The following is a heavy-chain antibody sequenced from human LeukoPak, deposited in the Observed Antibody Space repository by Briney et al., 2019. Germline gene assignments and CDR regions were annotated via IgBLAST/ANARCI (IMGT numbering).Heavy chain of an antibody. CDR3: ARYGSGSFLTRYYYYMDV. V-gene: IGHV4-39*07. Sequence: SETLSLTCTVSGGSISSSSYYWGWIRQPPGKGLEWIGSIYYSGSTYYNPSLKSRVTISVDTSKNQFSLKLSSVTAADTAVYYCARYGSGSFLTRYYYYMDVWGKGTTVTISS. CDR1: GGSISSSSYY. D-gene: IGHD3-10*01. CDR2: IYYSGST. J-gene: IGHJ6*03.